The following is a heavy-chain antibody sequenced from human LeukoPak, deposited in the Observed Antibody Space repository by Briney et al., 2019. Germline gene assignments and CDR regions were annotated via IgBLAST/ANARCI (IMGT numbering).Heavy chain of an antibody. CDR2: IIPIFGTA. CDR1: GGTFSSYA. Sequence: SVKVSCKASGGTFSSYAISWVRQAPGQGLEWMGRIIPIFGTANYAQKFQGRVTITTDESTSTACMELSSLRSEDTAVYYCARESDVDTAMVWGYYFDYWGQGTLVTVSS. J-gene: IGHJ4*02. D-gene: IGHD5-18*01. V-gene: IGHV1-69*05. CDR3: ARESDVDTAMVWGYYFDY.